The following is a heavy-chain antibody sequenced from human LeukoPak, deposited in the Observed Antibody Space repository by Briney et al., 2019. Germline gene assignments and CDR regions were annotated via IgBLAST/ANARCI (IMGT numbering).Heavy chain of an antibody. Sequence: SGGSLRLSCAASGFTVSSNCMYWVRQAPGKGLEWVAVISYDGSNKYYADSVKGRFTISRDNSKNTLYLQMNSLRAEDTAVYYCARDDGAYYDFWSGYCFDYWGQGTLVTVSS. CDR1: GFTVSSNC. CDR2: ISYDGSNK. CDR3: ARDDGAYYDFWSGYCFDY. V-gene: IGHV3-30*03. J-gene: IGHJ4*02. D-gene: IGHD3-3*01.